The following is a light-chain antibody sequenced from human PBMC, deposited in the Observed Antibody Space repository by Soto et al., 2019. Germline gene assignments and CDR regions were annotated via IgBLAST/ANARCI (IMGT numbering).Light chain of an antibody. CDR2: DAS. V-gene: IGKV1-33*01. CDR1: QAIRDS. CDR3: QQYGDLPGT. J-gene: IGKJ3*01. Sequence: DIQMTQSPSSLSASAGERATITCQANQAIRDSLHWYQQKPGQAPTLLIYDASNVERGVPARFSGTGFGTDFTLTISSLQPEDFATYYCQQYGDLPGTFGGGTRVDIK.